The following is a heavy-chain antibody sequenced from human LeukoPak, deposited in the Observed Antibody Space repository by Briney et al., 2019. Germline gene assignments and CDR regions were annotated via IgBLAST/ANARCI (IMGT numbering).Heavy chain of an antibody. V-gene: IGHV1-24*01. J-gene: IGHJ4*02. D-gene: IGHD5-18*01. CDR2: FDPEDGET. CDR1: GYTLTELS. Sequence: ASVKVSYKVSGYTLTELSMHWVRQAPGKGLEWMGGFDPEDGETIYAQKFQGRVTMTEDTSTDTAYMELSSLRSEDTAVYYCAIVLPLHTAMVFYGQYDISFDYWGQGTLVTVSS. CDR3: AIVLPLHTAMVFYGQYDISFDY.